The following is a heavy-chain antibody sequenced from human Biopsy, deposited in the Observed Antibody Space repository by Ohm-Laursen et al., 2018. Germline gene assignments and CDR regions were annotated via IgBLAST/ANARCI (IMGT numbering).Heavy chain of an antibody. CDR2: IWYDGSRQ. Sequence: SLRLSCSASGFTFSSYGMHWVRQAPGKGLEWVAVIWYDGSRQYYADSVKGRFTISRDNSKNTLYLQMNSLRAEDTAVYYCARDGAAGYGLDVWGQVTTVTVSS. V-gene: IGHV3-33*01. J-gene: IGHJ6*02. CDR1: GFTFSSYG. D-gene: IGHD6-25*01. CDR3: ARDGAAGYGLDV.